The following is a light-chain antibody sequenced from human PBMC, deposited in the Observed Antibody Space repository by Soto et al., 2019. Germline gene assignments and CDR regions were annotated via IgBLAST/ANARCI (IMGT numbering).Light chain of an antibody. CDR2: DAS. J-gene: IGKJ1*01. V-gene: IGKV3-20*01. Sequence: EIVLTQSPGTLSLSPGERATLSCRASQSVSNSYLAWYQQKPGQGPRLLIYDASSRATGIPDRFSGSASGTEFTLTISRLEPEDFAVYYCQQYAGSPSTFGQGTQVEI. CDR1: QSVSNSY. CDR3: QQYAGSPST.